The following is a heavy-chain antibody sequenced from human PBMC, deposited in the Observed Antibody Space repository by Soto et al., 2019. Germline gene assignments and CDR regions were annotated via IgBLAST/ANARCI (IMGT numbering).Heavy chain of an antibody. Sequence: SSTRCWPGRVNKMPGKGLEWMGIIYPGDADTRYSPSFQGQVTISADKSISTAYLQWSSLKASDTVFYYKERSRDKISSLDYWCHGTPVTVSS. J-gene: IGHJ4*01. D-gene: IGHD3-16*01. CDR3: ERSRDKISSLDY. CDR1: SSTRCW. CDR2: IYPGDADT. V-gene: IGHV5-51*07.